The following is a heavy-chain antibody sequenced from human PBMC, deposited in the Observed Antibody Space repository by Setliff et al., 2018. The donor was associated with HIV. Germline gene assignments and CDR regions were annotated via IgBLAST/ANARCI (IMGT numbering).Heavy chain of an antibody. CDR2: IHYSGST. Sequence: SETLSLTCGVYGGSISSSSYYWGWIRQPPGKGLEWIGSIHYSGSTNYNPSLKGRVTLSLNKSKNQFSLKLTSVTAADTAVYYCATRPNYYGSGSSFDYWGQGTLVTVSS. V-gene: IGHV4-39*07. J-gene: IGHJ4*02. CDR3: ATRPNYYGSGSSFDY. CDR1: GGSISSSSYY. D-gene: IGHD3-10*01.